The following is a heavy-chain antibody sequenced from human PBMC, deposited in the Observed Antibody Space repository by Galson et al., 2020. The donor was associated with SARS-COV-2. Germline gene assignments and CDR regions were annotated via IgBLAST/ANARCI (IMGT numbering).Heavy chain of an antibody. CDR1: GGSISSSSYY. CDR2: IYYSGST. D-gene: IGHD2-8*01. Sequence: SETLSLTCTVSGGSISSSSYYWGWIRQPPGKGLEWIGSIYYSGSTYYNPSLKSRVTISVDTSKNQFSLKLSSVTAADTAVYYCARLGYCTNGVCYVVFDYWGQGTLVTVSS. J-gene: IGHJ4*02. CDR3: ARLGYCTNGVCYVVFDY. V-gene: IGHV4-39*01.